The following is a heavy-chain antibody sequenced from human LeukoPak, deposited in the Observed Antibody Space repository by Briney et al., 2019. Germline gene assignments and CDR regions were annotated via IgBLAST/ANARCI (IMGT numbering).Heavy chain of an antibody. CDR1: GFTFSSYW. D-gene: IGHD3-16*01. CDR2: INSDGSST. J-gene: IGHJ4*02. CDR3: ARSYDYVWGIDY. Sequence: PGGSLRLSCAASGFTFSSYWMHWVRQAPGKGLVWVSRINSDGSSTSYADSVKGRFTISRDNAKNTLYLQMNSLRAEDTAVYYCARSYDYVWGIDYWGQGTLVTVSS. V-gene: IGHV3-74*01.